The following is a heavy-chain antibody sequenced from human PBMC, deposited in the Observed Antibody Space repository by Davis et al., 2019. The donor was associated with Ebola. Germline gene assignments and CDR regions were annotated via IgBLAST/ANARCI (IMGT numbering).Heavy chain of an antibody. V-gene: IGHV4-61*01. D-gene: IGHD2-15*01. CDR3: ARYCSGGSCYSNNWFDP. CDR1: GVSVSSGSYY. Sequence: PSETLSLTCTVSGVSVSSGSYYWSWIRQPPGKGLEWIGYIYYSGSTNYNPSLKSRVTISVDTSKNQFSLKLSSVTAADTAVYYCARYCSGGSCYSNNWFDPWGQGTLVTVSS. J-gene: IGHJ5*02. CDR2: IYYSGST.